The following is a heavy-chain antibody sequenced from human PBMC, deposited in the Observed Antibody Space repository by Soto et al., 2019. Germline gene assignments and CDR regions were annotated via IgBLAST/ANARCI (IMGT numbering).Heavy chain of an antibody. CDR1: GFTFSRYA. Sequence: EVQLLESGGGLVQPGGSLRLSCAASGFTFSRYAMSWVRQAPGKGLEWVSAISGSGGSTYYADSVKGRFTISRDNSKNTLYLQMNRLRAEDTAVYFCASDSSGYDYGDHYYYGLDVWCQGATVTVSS. V-gene: IGHV3-23*01. CDR3: ASDSSGYDYGDHYYYGLDV. D-gene: IGHD5-12*01. CDR2: ISGSGGST. J-gene: IGHJ6*02.